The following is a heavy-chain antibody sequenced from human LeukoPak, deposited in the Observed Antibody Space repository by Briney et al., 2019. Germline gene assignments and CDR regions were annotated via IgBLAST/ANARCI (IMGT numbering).Heavy chain of an antibody. V-gene: IGHV3-48*02. CDR3: ATDQRYAFDY. D-gene: IGHD3-9*01. CDR2: IRTTAEGAKYA. Sequence: QTGGSLRLSCATSGFSFTDYPINWVRQAPGKGLEWISNIRTTAEGAKYAYYADSVKGRVTISREDGRNTIYLHMNRLRDDDTAVYYCATDQRYAFDYWGQGILVTVSS. CDR1: GFSFTDYP. J-gene: IGHJ4*02.